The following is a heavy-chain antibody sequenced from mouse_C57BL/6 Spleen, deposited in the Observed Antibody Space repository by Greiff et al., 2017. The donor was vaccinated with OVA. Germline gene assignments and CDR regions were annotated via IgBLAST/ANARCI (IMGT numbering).Heavy chain of an antibody. CDR1: GYTFTSYW. CDR3: AIYGSSGPWCAY. V-gene: IGHV1-53*01. D-gene: IGHD1-1*01. J-gene: IGHJ3*01. CDR2: INPSNGGT. Sequence: QVQLKQPGTELVKPGASVKLSCKASGYTFTSYWMHWVKQRPGQGLEWIGNINPSNGGTNYNEKFKSKATLTVDKSSSTAYMQLSSLTSEDSAVYYCAIYGSSGPWCAYWGQGTLVTVSA.